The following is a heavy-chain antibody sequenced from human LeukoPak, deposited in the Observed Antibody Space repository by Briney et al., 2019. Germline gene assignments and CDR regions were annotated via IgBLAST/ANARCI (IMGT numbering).Heavy chain of an antibody. CDR1: GGPISSYY. CDR2: IYYSGST. D-gene: IGHD1-26*01. CDR3: ARVGATTFYAFDI. V-gene: IGHV4-59*01. J-gene: IGHJ3*02. Sequence: SETLSLTCTVSGGPISSYYWSWIRQPPGKGLEWIGYIYYSGSTNYNPSLKSRVTISVDTSKNQFSLKLSSVTAADTAVYYCARVGATTFYAFDIWGQGTMVTVSS.